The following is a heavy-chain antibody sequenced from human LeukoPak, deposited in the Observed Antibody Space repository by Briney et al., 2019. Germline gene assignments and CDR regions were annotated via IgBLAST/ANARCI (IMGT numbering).Heavy chain of an antibody. Sequence: SETLSLTCTVSGGPISSGAYYWSWIRQPPGKALEWIGYIYHGGSTDYNPSLKSRVTISVDRSQNQFSLKLTSVTAADTAVYFCARVVPAAICFDYWGQGTLVTVSS. CDR2: IYHGGST. V-gene: IGHV4-30-2*01. J-gene: IGHJ4*02. CDR1: GGPISSGAYY. D-gene: IGHD2-2*01. CDR3: ARVVPAAICFDY.